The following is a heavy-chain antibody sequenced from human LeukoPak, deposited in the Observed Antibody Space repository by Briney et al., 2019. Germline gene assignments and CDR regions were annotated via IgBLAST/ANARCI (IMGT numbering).Heavy chain of an antibody. CDR1: GYSISSGYY. J-gene: IGHJ3*02. V-gene: IGHV4-38-2*02. CDR2: IYHSGST. D-gene: IGHD3-10*01. Sequence: SETLSLTCTVSGYSISSGYYWGWIRQPPGKGLEWIGSIYHSGSTYYNPSLKSRVTISVDTSKNQFSLKLSSVTAADTAVYYCATYGSGSYDAFDIWGQGTMVTVSS. CDR3: ATYGSGSYDAFDI.